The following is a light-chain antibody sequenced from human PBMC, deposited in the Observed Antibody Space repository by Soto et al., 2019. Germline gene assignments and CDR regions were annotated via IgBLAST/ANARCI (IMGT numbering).Light chain of an antibody. CDR3: SSYTSDITLGGVV. Sequence: QSALTQPASVSGSPGQSITISCTGTSSDIGAYNYVSWYQQHPDKAPKLMISAVSNRPSGVSNRFSGSKSDNTASLTISGLQAEDEADYYCSSYTSDITLGGVVFGGGTKLTVL. V-gene: IGLV2-14*01. CDR1: SSDIGAYNY. J-gene: IGLJ2*01. CDR2: AVS.